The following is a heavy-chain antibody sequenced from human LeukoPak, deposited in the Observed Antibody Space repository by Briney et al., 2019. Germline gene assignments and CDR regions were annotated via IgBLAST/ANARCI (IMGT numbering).Heavy chain of an antibody. D-gene: IGHD2-2*01. V-gene: IGHV4-59*01. CDR2: IYYTGST. J-gene: IGHJ4*02. CDR1: GGSIDSYY. Sequence: PSETLSLTCTVSGGSIDSYYWIWIRQPPGKGLEWIGYIYYTGSTEYHPSLKSRVTISPDTSKNQFSLKLTSVTAADTAVYSCARVYQSAEYYFDYWGQGNLVSVSS. CDR3: ARVYQSAEYYFDY.